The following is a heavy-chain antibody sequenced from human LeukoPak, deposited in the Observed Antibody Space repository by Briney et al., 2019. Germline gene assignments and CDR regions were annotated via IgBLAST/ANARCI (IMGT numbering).Heavy chain of an antibody. Sequence: SETQSLTCAVYGGSFSSYYWSWIRQPPGKGLEWIGEINHSGSTNYNPSLKSRVTISVDTSKNQFSLKLSSVTAADTAVYYCARQHPYYYYYYMDVWGKGTTVTVSS. J-gene: IGHJ6*03. V-gene: IGHV4-34*01. CDR2: INHSGST. CDR1: GGSFSSYY. CDR3: ARQHPYYYYYYMDV. D-gene: IGHD2-21*01.